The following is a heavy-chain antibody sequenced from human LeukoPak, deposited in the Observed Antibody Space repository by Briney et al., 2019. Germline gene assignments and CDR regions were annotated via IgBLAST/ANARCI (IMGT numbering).Heavy chain of an antibody. D-gene: IGHD5-18*01. CDR2: IYHSGST. V-gene: IGHV4-30-2*01. CDR3: ARARDYTAMAREVLDY. CDR1: GGSISSGGYY. J-gene: IGHJ4*02. Sequence: SETLSLTCTVSGGSISSGGYYWCWIRQPPGKGLEWIGYIYHSGSTYYNPSLKSRVTISVDRSKNQFSLKLSSVTAADTAVYYCARARDYTAMAREVLDYWGQGTLVTVSS.